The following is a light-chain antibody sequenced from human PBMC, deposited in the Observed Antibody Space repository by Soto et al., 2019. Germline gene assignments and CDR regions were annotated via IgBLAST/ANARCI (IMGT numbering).Light chain of an antibody. V-gene: IGLV2-14*01. CDR3: SSYTTSTTRLIV. Sequence: QSVLTQPASVSGSPGQSITISCTGTSSDVGGYNYVSWYQQHPGKAPKFMIYDVSNRPSGVSNRFSGSKSGNTASLTISGLQAEDEADSYCSSYTTSTTRLIVIGTWSKVTV. J-gene: IGLJ1*01. CDR2: DVS. CDR1: SSDVGGYNY.